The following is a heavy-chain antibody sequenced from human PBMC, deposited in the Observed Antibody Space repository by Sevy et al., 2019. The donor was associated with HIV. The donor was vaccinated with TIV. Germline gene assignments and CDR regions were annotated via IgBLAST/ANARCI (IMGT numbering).Heavy chain of an antibody. CDR2: IYYSGST. CDR1: GGSISSSSYY. Sequence: SETLSLTCTVSGGSISSSSYYWGWIRQPPGKGLEWIGSIYYSGSTYYNPSLKSRVTISVDTSKNQFSLKLSSLTAADTAVYYCARQKITMVRGVILNWFDPWGQGTLVTVSS. V-gene: IGHV4-39*01. J-gene: IGHJ5*02. D-gene: IGHD3-10*01. CDR3: ARQKITMVRGVILNWFDP.